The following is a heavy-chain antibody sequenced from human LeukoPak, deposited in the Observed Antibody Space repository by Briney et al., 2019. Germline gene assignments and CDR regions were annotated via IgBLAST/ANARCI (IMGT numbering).Heavy chain of an antibody. CDR2: IYHSGST. J-gene: IGHJ4*02. D-gene: IGHD3-22*01. CDR3: ARVKAPYDSSGYYQQAFDY. Sequence: SQTLSLTCTVSGGSISSGGYYWSWIRQPPGKGLEWIGYIYHSGSTYYNPSLKSRVTISVDRSKNQFSLKLSSVTAADTAVYYCARVKAPYDSSGYYQQAFDYWGQGTLVTVSS. CDR1: GGSISSGGYY. V-gene: IGHV4-30-2*01.